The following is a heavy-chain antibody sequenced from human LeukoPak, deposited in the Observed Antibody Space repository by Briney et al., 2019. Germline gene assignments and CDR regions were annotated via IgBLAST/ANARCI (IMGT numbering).Heavy chain of an antibody. J-gene: IGHJ5*02. Sequence: GAAVEVSFTASGGTFTSYTISWVRQAPGQGREWVGRSIPLLGIANNAQTFQGTVTITAAKSTSTAYMELSSLRSEDTAVYYCARERDDGGNSGLGWFDPWGQGTLVTVSS. D-gene: IGHD4-23*01. CDR1: GGTFTSYT. V-gene: IGHV1-69*04. CDR2: SIPLLGIA. CDR3: ARERDDGGNSGLGWFDP.